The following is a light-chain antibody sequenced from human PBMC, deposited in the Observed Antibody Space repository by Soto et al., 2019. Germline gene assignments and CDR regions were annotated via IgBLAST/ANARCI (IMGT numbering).Light chain of an antibody. V-gene: IGLV1-40*01. CDR2: GNS. Sequence: SVLTQPPSVSGAPGQRVTISCTGSSSNIGAGYDVHWYQQLPGTAPKLLIYGNSNRPSGVPDRFSGSKSGTSASLAITGLQAEDEADYYCQSYESSLSGWVFGGGTKVTVL. J-gene: IGLJ3*02. CDR1: SSNIGAGYD. CDR3: QSYESSLSGWV.